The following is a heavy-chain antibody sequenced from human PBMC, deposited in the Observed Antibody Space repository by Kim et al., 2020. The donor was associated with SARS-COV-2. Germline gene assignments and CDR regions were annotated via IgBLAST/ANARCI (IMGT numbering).Heavy chain of an antibody. J-gene: IGHJ4*02. Sequence: QKFQGRVTMTRDTSTSTVYMELSSLRSEDTAVYYCARAEDWNYGQNYFDYWGQGTLVTVSS. D-gene: IGHD1-7*01. CDR3: ARAEDWNYGQNYFDY. V-gene: IGHV1-46*01.